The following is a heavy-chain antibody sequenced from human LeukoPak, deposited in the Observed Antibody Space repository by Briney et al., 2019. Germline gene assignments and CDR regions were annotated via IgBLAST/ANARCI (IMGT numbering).Heavy chain of an antibody. CDR3: AGSIAARLDY. D-gene: IGHD6-6*01. CDR1: GGSFSDYY. Sequence: SETLSLTCAVYGGSFSDYYWSWIRQPPGKGLEWIGEINHSGSTDYNPSLKSRVTISVDTSKNQFSLKLSSVTAADTAVYYCAGSIAARLDYWGQGTLVTVSS. CDR2: INHSGST. V-gene: IGHV4-34*01. J-gene: IGHJ4*02.